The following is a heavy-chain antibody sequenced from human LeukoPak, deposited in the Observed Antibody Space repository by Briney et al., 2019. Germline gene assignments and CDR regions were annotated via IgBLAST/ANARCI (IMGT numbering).Heavy chain of an antibody. V-gene: IGHV4-4*07. CDR2: IYTSGST. CDR3: ARAYCSSTSSKSSGLCYYYYGMDV. Sequence: KTSETLSLTCAVSGGSISSYYWSGIRQPAGKGLEGIGRIYTSGSTNYNPSLKGRVTMSVDTSKNQFSLKLSSVTAADTAVYYCARAYCSSTSSKSSGLCYYYYGMDVWGQGTTVTVSS. D-gene: IGHD2-2*01. J-gene: IGHJ6*02. CDR1: GGSISSYY.